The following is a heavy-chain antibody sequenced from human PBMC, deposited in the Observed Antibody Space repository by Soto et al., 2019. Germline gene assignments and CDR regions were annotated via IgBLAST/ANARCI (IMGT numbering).Heavy chain of an antibody. J-gene: IGHJ4*02. V-gene: IGHV4-34*01. Sequence: SETLSLTCAVYGGSFSGYYWSWIRQPPGKGLGWIGEINHRGSTNYNPSLKSRVAISVDTSKNQFSLILSSVTAADAALYYCARGVYNTIFGVVSLGYWAQGTLVTVSS. CDR3: ARGVYNTIFGVVSLGY. CDR2: INHRGST. CDR1: GGSFSGYY. D-gene: IGHD3-3*01.